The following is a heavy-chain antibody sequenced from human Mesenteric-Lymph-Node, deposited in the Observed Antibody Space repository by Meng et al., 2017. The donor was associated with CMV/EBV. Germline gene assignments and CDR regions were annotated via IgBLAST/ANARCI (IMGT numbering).Heavy chain of an antibody. Sequence: HLQESGPGLVQPSETLSLTCIVSGDSISNSTYYWTWIRQPPGKGLEWIGSVHHSGTTYYNPSLKGRLTISVDTSANLFSLRLTTVTAADTATYYCARRGNYDSDYSEYWGQGTLVTASS. CDR1: GDSISNSTYY. CDR2: VHHSGTT. V-gene: IGHV4-39*01. CDR3: ARRGNYDSDYSEY. D-gene: IGHD3-22*01. J-gene: IGHJ4*02.